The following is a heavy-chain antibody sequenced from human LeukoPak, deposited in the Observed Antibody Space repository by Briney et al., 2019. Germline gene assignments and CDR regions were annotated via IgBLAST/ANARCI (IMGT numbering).Heavy chain of an antibody. V-gene: IGHV3-53*01. Sequence: GGSLRLSCAASGFTFSSYAMSWVRHAPGKGLEWVSVIYSGGSTYYADSVKGRFTISRDNSKNTLYLQMNSLRAEDTAVYYCARDRGGYSSGWYMGGYYFDYWGQGTLVTVSS. D-gene: IGHD6-19*01. CDR3: ARDRGGYSSGWYMGGYYFDY. J-gene: IGHJ4*02. CDR1: GFTFSSYA. CDR2: IYSGGST.